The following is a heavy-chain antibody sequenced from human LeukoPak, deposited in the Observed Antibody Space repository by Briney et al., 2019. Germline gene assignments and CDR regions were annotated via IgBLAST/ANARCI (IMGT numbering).Heavy chain of an antibody. Sequence: GESLKISCKCSGYSFTSYWIGLVRQMPGKGLEWMGIIYPGDSDTRYSPSFQGQVTISADKSITTAYLQWSSLRASDTDMYYCARPANRGDAFDIWGQGTMVTVSS. CDR1: GYSFTSYW. V-gene: IGHV5-51*01. CDR2: IYPGDSDT. D-gene: IGHD2/OR15-2a*01. J-gene: IGHJ3*02. CDR3: ARPANRGDAFDI.